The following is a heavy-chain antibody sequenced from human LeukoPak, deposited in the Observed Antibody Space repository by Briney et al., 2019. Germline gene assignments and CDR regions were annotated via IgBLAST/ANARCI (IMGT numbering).Heavy chain of an antibody. Sequence: GASVKVSCKAYGYTFTSSGISLVRQAPGQGLEWMGWIRGYNGDTKYSQKIQGRVTMTTDTSESTAYMELRSLRPDDTAVYYCARESLGYCTGGSCSDDYYYFGMDVWGQGTTVTVSS. CDR3: ARESLGYCTGGSCSDDYYYFGMDV. J-gene: IGHJ6*02. V-gene: IGHV1-18*01. D-gene: IGHD2-8*02. CDR1: GYTFTSSG. CDR2: IRGYNGDT.